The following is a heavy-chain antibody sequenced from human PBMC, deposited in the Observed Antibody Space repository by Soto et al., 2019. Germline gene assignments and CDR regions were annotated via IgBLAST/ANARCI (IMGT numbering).Heavy chain of an antibody. CDR2: IFHSGST. V-gene: IGHV4-4*02. CDR3: ARRIYGDWYFDL. J-gene: IGHJ2*01. Sequence: QVQLQESSPGLVKPSGTLSLTCAVSGASISSSNWWSWVRQPPGKGLEWIGEIFHSGSTNSNPSLKRRVTMSLAASNNQFSLKLSSVTAADMAVYYCARRIYGDWYFDLWGRGTLVTVSS. CDR1: GASISSSNW. D-gene: IGHD3-16*01.